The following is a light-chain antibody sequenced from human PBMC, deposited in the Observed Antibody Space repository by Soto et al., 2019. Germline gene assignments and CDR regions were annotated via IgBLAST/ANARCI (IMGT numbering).Light chain of an antibody. CDR1: NSDVGGYNY. CDR3: SSYAGSNWYV. CDR2: EVN. Sequence: ALTQPPSASGSPGQSVTISCTGTNSDVGGYNYVSWYQQYPGKAPKLIIYEVNERPSGVPDRFPGSKSGNTASLTVSGLQTADEADYYCSSYAGSNWYVFGTGTKVTVL. J-gene: IGLJ1*01. V-gene: IGLV2-8*01.